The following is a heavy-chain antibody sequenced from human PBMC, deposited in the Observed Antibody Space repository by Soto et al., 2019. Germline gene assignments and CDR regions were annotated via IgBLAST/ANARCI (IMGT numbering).Heavy chain of an antibody. Sequence: PGWSLRLSCASSVFTFISYGMQWVRQAPGKGLEWVAVISYDGSNKYYADSVKGRFTISRDNSKNTLYLQVNSLRAEDTAVYYCAKDRSLVRGPMPYWGQGTLVTVSS. V-gene: IGHV3-30*18. CDR1: VFTFISYG. CDR3: AKDRSLVRGPMPY. J-gene: IGHJ4*02. CDR2: ISYDGSNK. D-gene: IGHD3-10*01.